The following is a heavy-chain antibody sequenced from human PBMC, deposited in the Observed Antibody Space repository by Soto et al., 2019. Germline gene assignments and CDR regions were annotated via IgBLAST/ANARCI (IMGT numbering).Heavy chain of an antibody. V-gene: IGHV1-18*01. Sequence: QVQLMQSGGEVKKPGASVKVSCKASGYTFTRYGISWVRQAPGQGLEWMGWISAYNANTNYAQSFQGRVTMTRDTSTSTAYMELRSLTSDDTAVYYCAREGYCTSGSCALYSHDYCGMDLWGQGTTVTVSS. CDR1: GYTFTRYG. CDR3: AREGYCTSGSCALYSHDYCGMDL. CDR2: ISAYNANT. D-gene: IGHD2-15*01. J-gene: IGHJ6*02.